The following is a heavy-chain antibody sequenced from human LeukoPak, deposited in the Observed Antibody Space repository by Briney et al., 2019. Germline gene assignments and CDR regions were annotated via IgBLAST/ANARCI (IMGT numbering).Heavy chain of an antibody. CDR3: ARPAAVLLWFGERQDLYYFDY. V-gene: IGHV4-39*07. J-gene: IGHJ4*02. Sequence: SETLSLTCTVSGGSISSSSYYWGWIRQPPGKGLEWIGSIYYSGSTYYNPSLKSRVTISVDTSKNQFSLKLSSVTAADTAVYYCARPAAVLLWFGERQDLYYFDYWGQGTLVTVSS. CDR2: IYYSGST. CDR1: GGSISSSSYY. D-gene: IGHD3-10*01.